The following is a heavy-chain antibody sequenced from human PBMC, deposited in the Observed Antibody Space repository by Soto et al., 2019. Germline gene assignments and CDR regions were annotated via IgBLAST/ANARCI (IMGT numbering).Heavy chain of an antibody. CDR1: GGSISSGGYY. J-gene: IGHJ4*02. Sequence: TSETLSLTCTVSGGSISSGGYYWSWIRQHPGKGLEWIGYIYYSGSTYYNPSLKSRVTISVDTSKNQFSMKLSSVTAADTAVYYCARDSYYGSGSSFDYWGQGTLVTVS. CDR3: ARDSYYGSGSSFDY. V-gene: IGHV4-31*03. D-gene: IGHD3-10*01. CDR2: IYYSGST.